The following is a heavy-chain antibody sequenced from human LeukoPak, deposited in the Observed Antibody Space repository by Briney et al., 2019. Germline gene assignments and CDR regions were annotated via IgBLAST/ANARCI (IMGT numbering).Heavy chain of an antibody. D-gene: IGHD4-17*01. Sequence: GGSLRLSCAASGFTFSSFAMSWVRQAPGKGLEWVSYITFTSSTIHYADSVKGRFTISRDNAKSSLYLQMNSLGADDTAVYYCARDRLHYGEYEKTLDYWGQGTLVTVSS. CDR3: ARDRLHYGEYEKTLDY. J-gene: IGHJ4*02. CDR2: ITFTSSTI. CDR1: GFTFSSFA. V-gene: IGHV3-48*01.